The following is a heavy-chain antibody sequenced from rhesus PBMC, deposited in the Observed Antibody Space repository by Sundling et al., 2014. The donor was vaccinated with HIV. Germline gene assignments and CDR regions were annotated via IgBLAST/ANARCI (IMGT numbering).Heavy chain of an antibody. CDR3: TRPVAATWLGFDY. CDR2: ISSGSNYI. CDR1: GFTFSSHG. Sequence: EVQLVESGGGLVQPGGSLRLSCAASGFTFSSHGMSWVRQAPGKGLEWVSSISSGSNYIYYADSVKGRFTISRDNAKNSLSLQMNSLRAEDTAVYYCTRPVAATWLGFDYWGQGVLVTVSS. D-gene: IGHD4-29*01. V-gene: IGHV3-136*01. J-gene: IGHJ4*01.